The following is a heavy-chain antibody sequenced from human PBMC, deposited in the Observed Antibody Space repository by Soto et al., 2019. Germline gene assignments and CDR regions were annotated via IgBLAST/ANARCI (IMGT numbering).Heavy chain of an antibody. J-gene: IGHJ6*03. CDR2: IYPGDSDT. V-gene: IGHV5-51*01. CDR1: GYSFTSYW. D-gene: IGHD6-6*01. Sequence: EVQLVQSGAEVKKPGESLKISCKGSGYSFTSYWIGWVRQMPGKGLEWMGIIYPGDSDTRYSPSFQGQVTISADKSISTAYLQWSSLKASDTAMYYCARHGEVARLPGLDYYYYMDVWGKGTTVTVSS. CDR3: ARHGEVARLPGLDYYYYMDV.